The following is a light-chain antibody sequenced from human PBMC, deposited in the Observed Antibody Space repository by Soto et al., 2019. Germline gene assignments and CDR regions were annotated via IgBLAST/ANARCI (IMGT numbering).Light chain of an antibody. CDR3: CSYAGSSTNVV. Sequence: QSALTQPASVSGSPGQSITISCTGTSSDVGSYNLVSWYQQHPGKAPKLMIYEVSKRPSGGSNRFSGSKSGNTASLTISGLQAEDEADYYCCSYAGSSTNVVFGGGTKLTVL. J-gene: IGLJ2*01. CDR2: EVS. V-gene: IGLV2-23*02. CDR1: SSDVGSYNL.